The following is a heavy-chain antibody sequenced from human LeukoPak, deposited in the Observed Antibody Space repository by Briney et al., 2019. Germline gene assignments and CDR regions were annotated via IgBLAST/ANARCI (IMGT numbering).Heavy chain of an antibody. J-gene: IGHJ4*02. CDR3: AKGARKGDDYGGFFDY. Sequence: GGSLRLSCAASGFTFSNYAMHWVRQAPGKGLEWVAVISYDGSYKNYADSVKGRFTISRDNSKNTLSLQMNSLRVADTAVYYCAKGARKGDDYGGFFDYWGQGTLVTVSS. CDR2: ISYDGSYK. V-gene: IGHV3-30*04. CDR1: GFTFSNYA. D-gene: IGHD4-23*01.